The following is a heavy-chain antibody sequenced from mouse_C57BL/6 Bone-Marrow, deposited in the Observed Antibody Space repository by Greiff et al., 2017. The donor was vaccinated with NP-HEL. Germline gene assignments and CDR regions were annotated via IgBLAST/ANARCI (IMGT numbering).Heavy chain of an antibody. CDR2: INPYNGGT. CDR1: GYTFTDYY. V-gene: IGHV1-19*01. J-gene: IGHJ4*01. Sequence: EVKLVESGPVLVKPGASVKMSCKASGYTFTDYYMNWVKQSHGKSLEWIGVINPYNGGTSYNQKFKGKATLTVDKSSSTAYMELNSLTSEDSAVYYCARRVYYYAMDYWGQGTSVTVSS. CDR3: ARRVYYYAMDY.